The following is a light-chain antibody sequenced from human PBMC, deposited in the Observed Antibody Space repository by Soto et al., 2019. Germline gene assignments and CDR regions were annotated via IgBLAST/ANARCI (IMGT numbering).Light chain of an antibody. CDR2: DVS. CDR1: SSDVGGYNY. V-gene: IGLV2-14*01. Sequence: QSALTQPASVSGSPGQSITISCTGTSSDVGGYNYVSWYQQHPGKAPKLMIYDVSNRPSGVSNRFSGSKSGNTASLTISGRQGEDEADYYCSSYTGSSTYVVFGGGTKLTVL. CDR3: SSYTGSSTYVV. J-gene: IGLJ2*01.